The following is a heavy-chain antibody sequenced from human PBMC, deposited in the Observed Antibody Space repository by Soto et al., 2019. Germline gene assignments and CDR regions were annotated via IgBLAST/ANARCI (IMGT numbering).Heavy chain of an antibody. CDR2: IVAGSGNT. J-gene: IGHJ6*02. D-gene: IGHD2-2*01. Sequence: SVKVSCKASGYTFTSYGISWVRQAPGQGLEWIGWIVAGSGNTNYAQNFQERVTITRDMSTSTAYMVLSSLRSDDTAVYYCAAGRTGGSYYGMDVWGQGTTVTVSS. V-gene: IGHV1-58*02. CDR3: AAGRTGGSYYGMDV. CDR1: GYTFTSYG.